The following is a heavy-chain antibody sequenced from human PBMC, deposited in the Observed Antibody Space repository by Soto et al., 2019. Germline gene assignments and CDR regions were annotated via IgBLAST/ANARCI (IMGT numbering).Heavy chain of an antibody. CDR2: ISAYNGNT. J-gene: IGHJ4*02. CDR1: GYTFTSYG. V-gene: IGHV1-18*04. D-gene: IGHD3-22*01. CDR3: ARGGYYDSSGYYIDHYFDY. Sequence: ASVKVSCKASGYTFTSYGISWVRQAPGHGLEWMGWISAYNGNTNYAQKLQGRVTMTTDTSTSTAYMELRSLRSDDTAVYYCARGGYYDSSGYYIDHYFDYWGQGTLVTVSS.